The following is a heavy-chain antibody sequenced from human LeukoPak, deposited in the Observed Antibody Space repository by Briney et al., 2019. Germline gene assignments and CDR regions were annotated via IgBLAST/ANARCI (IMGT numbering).Heavy chain of an antibody. CDR1: GYTFTTYG. Sequence: GASVKVSCKASGYTFTTYGISWVRQAPGQGLEWMGWMNPNSGNTGYAQKFQGRVTITRNTSISTAYMELSSLRSEETAVYYCARGDFLSSTSCYTCEDGPYYYYYMDVWGKGTTVTVSS. D-gene: IGHD2-2*02. CDR2: MNPNSGNT. V-gene: IGHV1-8*01. J-gene: IGHJ6*03. CDR3: ARGDFLSSTSCYTCEDGPYYYYYMDV.